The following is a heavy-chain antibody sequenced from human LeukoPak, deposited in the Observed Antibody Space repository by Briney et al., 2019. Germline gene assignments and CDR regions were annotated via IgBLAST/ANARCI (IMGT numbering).Heavy chain of an antibody. Sequence: PGGSLRLSCAASGFTVRSNYMSWVRQAPGKGLERVSVIYSGGSTYYADSVKGRFTISRDNSKNTLYLQMNSLRAEDTAVYYCARARGYYGMDAWGQGTTVTVSS. V-gene: IGHV3-53*01. CDR1: GFTVRSNY. J-gene: IGHJ6*02. D-gene: IGHD3-10*01. CDR2: IYSGGST. CDR3: ARARGYYGMDA.